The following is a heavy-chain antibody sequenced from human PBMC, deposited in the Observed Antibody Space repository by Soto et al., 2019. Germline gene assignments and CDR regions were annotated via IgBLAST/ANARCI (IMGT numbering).Heavy chain of an antibody. D-gene: IGHD2-2*01. CDR3: AREAHSTILFPNRYFDY. Sequence: QVRLVQSGPDLMKPGASVKVSCEASGYTFGAYGISWVRQAPGQGLEWMGWISVYNGNTNYAQKFQGRVAMTIDTSTRTAYMELWSLGPDDTAMYYCAREAHSTILFPNRYFDYWGQGTPVTVSS. CDR1: GYTFGAYG. J-gene: IGHJ4*02. V-gene: IGHV1-18*04. CDR2: ISVYNGNT.